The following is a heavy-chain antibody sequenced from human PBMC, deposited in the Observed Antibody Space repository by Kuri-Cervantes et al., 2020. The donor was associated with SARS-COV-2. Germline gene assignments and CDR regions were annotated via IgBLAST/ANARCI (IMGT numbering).Heavy chain of an antibody. D-gene: IGHD3-10*01. CDR1: GFNFSRTD. Sequence: LSLTCAASGFNFSRTDMHWVRQAPGKGLEWVAVISHDGKNKKCIASGKGRFTISRDNSQNTLFLHMNSLRAEDTAVYYCARDQGGYYGSGSFDYWGQGTLVTVSS. V-gene: IGHV3-30*03. CDR3: ARDQGGYYGSGSFDY. J-gene: IGHJ4*02. CDR2: ISHDGKNK.